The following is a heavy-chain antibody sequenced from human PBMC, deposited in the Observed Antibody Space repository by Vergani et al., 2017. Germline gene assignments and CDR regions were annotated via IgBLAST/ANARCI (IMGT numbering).Heavy chain of an antibody. CDR3: AREGGYYYDSSGYPEDY. J-gene: IGHJ4*02. CDR2: INSDGSST. CDR1: GFTFSSYW. V-gene: IGHV3-74*01. Sequence: EVQLVESGGGLVQPGGSLRLSCAASGFTFSSYWMHWVRQGPGKGLVWVSRINSDGSSTSYADSVKGRFTISRENAKNTLYLQMNSLRAEDTAVYYCAREGGYYYDSSGYPEDYWGQGTLVTVSS. D-gene: IGHD3-22*01.